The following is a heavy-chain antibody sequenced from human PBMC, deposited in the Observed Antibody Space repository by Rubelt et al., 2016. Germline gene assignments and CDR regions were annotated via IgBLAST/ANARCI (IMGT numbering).Heavy chain of an antibody. CDR2: ISWNGGGT. CDR1: GFTFDDFG. J-gene: IGHJ4*02. D-gene: IGHD2-15*01. Sequence: GGSLRLSCTAPGFTFDDFGMTWVRQVPGKGLEWVSGISWNGGGTGYAASLKGRFTISRDNAKNTLYLQMNSLRAEDSASYYCARSLNGLGSCRGVSCYSYYFDYWGQGTLVTVSS. CDR3: ARSLNGLGSCRGVSCYSYYFDY. V-gene: IGHV3-20*04.